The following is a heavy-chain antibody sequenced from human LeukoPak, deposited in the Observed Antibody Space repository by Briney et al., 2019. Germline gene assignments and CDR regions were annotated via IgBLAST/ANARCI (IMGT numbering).Heavy chain of an antibody. CDR2: IYSGGST. Sequence: GGSLRLSCAASGFAVSSNYMSWVRQAPGKGLDWVSVIYSGGSTYYADSVKGRFTISRDNSKNTLYLQMNSLRAEDTAVYYCARDSGSSWYDGDGVFDIWGQGTMVTVSS. CDR1: GFAVSSNY. V-gene: IGHV3-66*02. J-gene: IGHJ3*02. CDR3: ARDSGSSWYDGDGVFDI. D-gene: IGHD6-13*01.